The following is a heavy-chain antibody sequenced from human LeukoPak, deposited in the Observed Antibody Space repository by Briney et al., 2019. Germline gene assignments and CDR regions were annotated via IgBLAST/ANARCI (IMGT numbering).Heavy chain of an antibody. D-gene: IGHD7-27*01. V-gene: IGHV3-23*01. CDR3: AKDGGLWVSAHWGDS. J-gene: IGHJ4*02. Sequence: GGSLRLSCTASEFTFSSYTMTWVRQAPGKGLKWVSTITTGDGNTYYADSVKGRFTVSRDDSKNTLYLQMNSLRAEDTAVYYCAKDGGLWVSAHWGDSWGRGTLVTVSS. CDR2: ITTGDGNT. CDR1: EFTFSSYT.